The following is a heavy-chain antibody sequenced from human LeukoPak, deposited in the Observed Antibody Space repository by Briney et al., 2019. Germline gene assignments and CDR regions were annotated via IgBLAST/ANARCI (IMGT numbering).Heavy chain of an antibody. CDR1: GGSISGYY. Sequence: SETLSLTCTVSGGSISGYYLSWIRQSPGKGLEWIGYIYDSGSTNYNPSLRSRVVMSVDTSKTQVSLKVRSVTTADTAVYYCARGWDTGYGYYGMDVWGQGTTVTVSS. D-gene: IGHD5-18*01. J-gene: IGHJ6*02. CDR3: ARGWDTGYGYYGMDV. CDR2: IYDSGST. V-gene: IGHV4-59*01.